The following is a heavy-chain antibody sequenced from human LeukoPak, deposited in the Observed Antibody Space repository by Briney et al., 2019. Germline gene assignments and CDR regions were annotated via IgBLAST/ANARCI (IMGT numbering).Heavy chain of an antibody. V-gene: IGHV1-18*01. D-gene: IGHD6-6*01. CDR1: GGTFISYG. Sequence: GASVKVSCKASGGTFISYGFSWVRQAPGQGLEWLGWISAYNGNTNYAQKLQGRVTMTTDTSTSTAYMELRSLRSDDTAVYYCAREGYSSSPPGWYYYMDVWGKGTTVTVSS. CDR2: ISAYNGNT. J-gene: IGHJ6*03. CDR3: AREGYSSSPPGWYYYMDV.